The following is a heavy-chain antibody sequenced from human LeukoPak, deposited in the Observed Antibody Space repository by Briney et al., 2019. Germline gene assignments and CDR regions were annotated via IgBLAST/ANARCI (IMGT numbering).Heavy chain of an antibody. Sequence: SETLSLTCTVSGGSISSGGYYWSWIRQHPGKGLEWIGYIYYSGSTYYNPSLKSRVTISVDTSKNQFSLKLSSVTAADTAVYYCARNDYGGLDYWGQGTLVTVSS. D-gene: IGHD4-23*01. CDR2: IYYSGST. CDR3: ARNDYGGLDY. CDR1: GGSISSGGYY. V-gene: IGHV4-31*03. J-gene: IGHJ4*02.